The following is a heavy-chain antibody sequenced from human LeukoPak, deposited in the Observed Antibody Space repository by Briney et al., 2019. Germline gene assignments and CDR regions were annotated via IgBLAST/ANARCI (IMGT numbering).Heavy chain of an antibody. J-gene: IGHJ3*01. V-gene: IGHV1-2*02. D-gene: IGHD3-10*01. CDR3: ARQELLRGPFDV. CDR1: GYSFTGYY. Sequence: ASVKVSCKASGYSFTGYYIHWVRQAPRQGLEWLGWINPYDGDTHYAQKFQGRVTMTSDTSITTVFLELSVVRSDDTAVYYCARQELLRGPFDVWGQGPMVTVSS. CDR2: INPYDGDT.